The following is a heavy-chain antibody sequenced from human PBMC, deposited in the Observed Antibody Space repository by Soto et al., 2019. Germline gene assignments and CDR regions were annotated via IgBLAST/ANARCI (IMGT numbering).Heavy chain of an antibody. CDR3: ARDGSDYSTSGHYDP. D-gene: IGHD3-22*01. Sequence: SVKVSCKVTGGTRSSYAITWVRQAPGQGLEWMGGIIPIFGTRDYAQKFQGRVTITADPSTSTAYLELSGLTSDDTAVYYCARDGSDYSTSGHYDPWGQGTLVTVSS. CDR1: GGTRSSYA. CDR2: IIPIFGTR. J-gene: IGHJ5*02. V-gene: IGHV1-69*13.